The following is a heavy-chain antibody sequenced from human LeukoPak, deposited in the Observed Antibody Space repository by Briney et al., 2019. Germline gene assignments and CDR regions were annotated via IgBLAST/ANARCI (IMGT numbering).Heavy chain of an antibody. V-gene: IGHV1-69*05. D-gene: IGHD4-23*01. J-gene: IGHJ4*02. CDR3: ARDLATVATPYFDY. Sequence: GASVKVSCKASGGTFSSYAISWVRQAPGQGLEWMGGIIPTFGTANYAQKFQGRVTITTDESTSTAYMELSSLRSEDTAVYYCARDLATVATPYFDYWGQGTLVTVSS. CDR2: IIPTFGTA. CDR1: GGTFSSYA.